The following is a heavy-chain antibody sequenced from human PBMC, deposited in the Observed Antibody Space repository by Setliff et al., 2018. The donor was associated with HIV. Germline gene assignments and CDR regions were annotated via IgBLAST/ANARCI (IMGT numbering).Heavy chain of an antibody. J-gene: IGHJ3*02. D-gene: IGHD2-15*01. CDR2: INHSGST. CDR3: ARNPCSGGSCPDAFDI. V-gene: IGHV4-34*01. CDR1: GESFSGFY. Sequence: SETLSLTCAVYGESFSGFYWTWIRQPPGKGLEWIGDINHSGSTYYNPSLKSRVTMSVDTSKNQFSLRMRSVTAADTAVYYCARNPCSGGSCPDAFDIWGQGTMVTVSS.